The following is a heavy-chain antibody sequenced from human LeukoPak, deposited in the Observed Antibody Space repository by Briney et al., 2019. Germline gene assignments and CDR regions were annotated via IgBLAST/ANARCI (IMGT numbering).Heavy chain of an antibody. CDR1: GGSIGSYY. J-gene: IGHJ4*02. V-gene: IGHV4-59*01. Sequence: SETLSLTCTVSGGSIGSYYWSWIRQPPGKGLEWIGYIYYSGSTNYNPSLKSRVTISVDTSKNQFSLKLSSVTAADTAVYYCARSDPYFDYWGQGTLVTVSS. CDR3: ARSDPYFDY. CDR2: IYYSGST.